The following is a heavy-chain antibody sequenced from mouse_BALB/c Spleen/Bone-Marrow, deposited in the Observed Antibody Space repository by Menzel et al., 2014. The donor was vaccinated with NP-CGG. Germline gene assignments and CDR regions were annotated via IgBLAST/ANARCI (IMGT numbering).Heavy chain of an antibody. CDR3: AIMKNCAMDY. CDR1: GFTFSSFA. D-gene: IGHD2-3*01. CDR2: ISSGGSYT. J-gene: IGHJ4*01. Sequence: EVQGVESGGGLVKPGGSLKLSCAASGFTFSSFAMSWIRQSPEKRLEWVAEISSGGSYTYYPDTVTGRFTISRDNAKNTLYLEMSSLRSEDTAMYYCAIMKNCAMDYWGQGTSVTVSS. V-gene: IGHV5-9-4*01.